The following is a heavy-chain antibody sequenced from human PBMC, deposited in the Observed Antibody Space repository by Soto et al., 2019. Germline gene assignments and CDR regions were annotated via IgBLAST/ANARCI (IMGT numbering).Heavy chain of an antibody. CDR1: GGSFSGYY. CDR3: ARSSRSYFDY. CDR2: INHSGST. V-gene: IGHV4-34*01. J-gene: IGHJ4*02. Sequence: SETLSLTCAVYGGSFSGYYWSWIRQPPGKGLEWIGEINHSGSTNYNPSLKSRVTISVDTSKNQFSLNLTSVTAADTAMYYCARSSRSYFDYWGQGTLVTVSS.